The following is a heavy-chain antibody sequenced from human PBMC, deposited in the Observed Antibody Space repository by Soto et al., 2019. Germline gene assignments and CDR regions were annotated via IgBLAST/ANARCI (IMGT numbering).Heavy chain of an antibody. V-gene: IGHV1-18*01. CDR2: ISAYNGNT. CDR3: ARDASNWNYVPGYNWFDP. Sequence: ASVKVSCKASGYTFTSYGISWVRQAPGQGLEWMGWISAYNGNTNYAQKLQGRVTMTTDTSTSTAYMELRSLRSDDTAVYYCARDASNWNYVPGYNWFDPWGQGTLVTVSS. D-gene: IGHD1-7*01. CDR1: GYTFTSYG. J-gene: IGHJ5*02.